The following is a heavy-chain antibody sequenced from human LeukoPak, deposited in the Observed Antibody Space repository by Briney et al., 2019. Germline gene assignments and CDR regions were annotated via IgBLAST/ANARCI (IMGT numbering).Heavy chain of an antibody. CDR3: ARLSPGSGVFL. D-gene: IGHD2-15*01. J-gene: IGHJ4*02. V-gene: IGHV1-2*02. Sequence: GASVKVSCKAFGYAFTGYYIHWVRQAPGQGLEWMGWINSNSGGTNYAQRFQGRVTMTRDTSITTAYMELSRLTFDDTAVYYCARLSPGSGVFLWGQGTLVT. CDR2: INSNSGGT. CDR1: GYAFTGYY.